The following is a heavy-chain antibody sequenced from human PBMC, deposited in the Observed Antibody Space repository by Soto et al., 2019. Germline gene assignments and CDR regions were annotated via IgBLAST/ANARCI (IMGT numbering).Heavy chain of an antibody. J-gene: IGHJ3*02. CDR1: GYTFINYY. CDR3: TRLATMVSGINDDPFDI. Sequence: QVHLVQSGAEVKQPGASVKVSCKASGYTFINYYMHWVRQAPGQGLEWVGVINPSGGRSSYAQSFPVRVPMTRDRSKKTIYTVQSGLRSEDTAVYYCTRLATMVSGINDDPFDIWGQGTLVTVSS. D-gene: IGHD3-10*01. V-gene: IGHV1-46*03. CDR2: INPSGGRS.